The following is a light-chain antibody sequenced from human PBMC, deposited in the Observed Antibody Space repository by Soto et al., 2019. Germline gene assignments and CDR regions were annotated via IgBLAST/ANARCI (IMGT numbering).Light chain of an antibody. J-gene: IGKJ1*01. CDR3: QQYGSSPT. CDR1: QRISYNY. Sequence: EIVLTQSPGTLSLSPGERATLSCRASQRISYNYLAWYLQKPGQAPRLLIYGASSRATGIPDRFSGGGSGTDFTLTISRLEPEDFAVYYCQQYGSSPTFGQGIKVEIK. CDR2: GAS. V-gene: IGKV3-20*01.